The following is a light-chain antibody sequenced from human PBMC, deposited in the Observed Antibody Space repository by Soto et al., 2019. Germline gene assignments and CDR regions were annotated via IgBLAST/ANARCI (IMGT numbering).Light chain of an antibody. CDR3: QQRVSWPRLT. CDR2: DAS. V-gene: IGKV3-11*01. J-gene: IGKJ4*01. Sequence: EIVLTQSPATLSLSPGERATLSCRASQSVSNYLAWYQQKPGQAPRLLIYDASNRTTGIPARVSGSGSGTDFTLSISSLEPNDFAFYYCQQRVSWPRLTVGGGTKVEI. CDR1: QSVSNY.